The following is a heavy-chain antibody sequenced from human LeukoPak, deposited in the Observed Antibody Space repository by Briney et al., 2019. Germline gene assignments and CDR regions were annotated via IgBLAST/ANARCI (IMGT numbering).Heavy chain of an antibody. V-gene: IGHV3-7*01. D-gene: IGHD2-21*02. CDR2: INPDGRDT. J-gene: IGHJ1*01. Sequence: GGSLRLSCVVSGFTFNRCWMNWVRQAPGKGLEWVAHINPDGRDTYYVDSVKGRFTISRDNAQNSMYLQTNSLRVEDTAVYYCTSWGDTTAEYFQRWGQGTLVTVSS. CDR1: GFTFNRCW. CDR3: TSWGDTTAEYFQR.